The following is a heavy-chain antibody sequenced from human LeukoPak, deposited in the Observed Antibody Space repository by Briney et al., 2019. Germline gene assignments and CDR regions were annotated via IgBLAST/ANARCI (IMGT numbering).Heavy chain of an antibody. CDR3: AKAHEKYTGSYWGYYFDS. J-gene: IGHJ4*02. CDR2: ISYDGSNK. CDR1: GFTFNKYG. Sequence: GGSLRHSCAPSGFTFNKYGIHGVRQAPGKGLEWVAVISYDGSNKYYTDSVKGRCTISRDNSTNTVYLQLNSLRTDDTAVYYCAKAHEKYTGSYWGYYFDSWGEGTRVTVSS. V-gene: IGHV3-30*18. D-gene: IGHD1-26*01.